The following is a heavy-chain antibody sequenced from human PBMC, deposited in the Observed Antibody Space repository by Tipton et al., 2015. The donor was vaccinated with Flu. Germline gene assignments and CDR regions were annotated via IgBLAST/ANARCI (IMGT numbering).Heavy chain of an antibody. V-gene: IGHV4-59*12. J-gene: IGHJ6*02. CDR3: ARDGSGTILTVYYYYGMDV. CDR1: GGSISSYY. CDR2: IYYSGST. Sequence: LRLSCTVSGGSISSYYWSWIRQPPGKGLEWIGYIYYSGSTYYNPSLKSRVTISADTSKNQFSLKLSSVTAADTAVYYCARDGSGTILTVYYYYGMDVWGQGTTVTVSS. D-gene: IGHD3-10*01.